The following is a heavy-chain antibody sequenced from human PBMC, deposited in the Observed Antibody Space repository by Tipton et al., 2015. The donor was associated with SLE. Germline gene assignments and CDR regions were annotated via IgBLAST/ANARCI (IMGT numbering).Heavy chain of an antibody. D-gene: IGHD5-24*01. Sequence: TLSLTCSVSGASVTRTSHYWGWIRQSPGKGLEWIATVSYSGSTFSNPSLRGRVATSSDTSGNQFSLRLTSVTAADTALYYCGRARVGMGYVFDIWGQGTMVTVSS. J-gene: IGHJ3*02. CDR3: GRARVGMGYVFDI. CDR1: GASVTRTSHY. CDR2: VSYSGST. V-gene: IGHV4-39*07.